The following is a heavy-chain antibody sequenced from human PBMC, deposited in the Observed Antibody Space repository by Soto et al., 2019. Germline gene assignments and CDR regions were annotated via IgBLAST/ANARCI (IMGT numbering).Heavy chain of an antibody. Sequence: SETLSLTCTVSGGSITNDNYYWTWIRQPPGTGLEWIGEINHSGSTDYNPSLKSRVTISVDTSKNQFSLKLTSVTAADTAVYYCARDKITGLFDYWGQGTLVTVSS. CDR3: ARDKITGLFDY. J-gene: IGHJ4*02. D-gene: IGHD2-8*02. CDR1: GGSITNDNYY. V-gene: IGHV4-39*07. CDR2: INHSGST.